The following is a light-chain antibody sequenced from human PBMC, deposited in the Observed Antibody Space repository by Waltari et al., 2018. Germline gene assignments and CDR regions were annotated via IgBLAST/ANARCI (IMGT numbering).Light chain of an antibody. CDR3: SSYTPSGTLV. Sequence: LTQPPSVSGSPGQSVTISCSGTSSEVGTYNLVSWYQQPPGTAPKLIIFDLSSRPSGVPDRFSGSKSGSTASLTISGLQAEDEGDYYCSSYTPSGTLVFGGGTKLTVL. V-gene: IGLV2-18*02. CDR1: SSEVGTYNL. CDR2: DLS. J-gene: IGLJ2*01.